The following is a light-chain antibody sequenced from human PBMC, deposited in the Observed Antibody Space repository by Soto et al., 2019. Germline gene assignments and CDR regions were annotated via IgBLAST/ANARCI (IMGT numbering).Light chain of an antibody. CDR1: SSDVGGYNY. Sequence: QSVLTQPASVSGPPGQSITISCTGTSSDVGGYNYVSWYQHHPGKAPKLMIYEVTNRPSGVSNRFSGSKSGNTASLTISGLQAEDEADYYCSSYTSSSTRVFGTGTKVTVL. V-gene: IGLV2-14*01. CDR3: SSYTSSSTRV. J-gene: IGLJ1*01. CDR2: EVT.